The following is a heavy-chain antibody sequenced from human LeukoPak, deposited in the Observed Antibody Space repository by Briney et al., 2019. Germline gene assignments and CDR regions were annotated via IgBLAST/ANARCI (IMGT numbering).Heavy chain of an antibody. D-gene: IGHD1-26*01. CDR3: VRDKLVGPSRLDH. J-gene: IGHJ4*02. V-gene: IGHV3-7*01. CDR2: IKEDGSEK. CDR1: GFTFSNYG. Sequence: GGSLRLSCAVSGFTFSNYGMSWVRQAPGKGLEWVANIKEDGSEKRDVDSVKGRFTISRDNAKNSLYLQMNSLRVEDTAVYYCVRDKLVGPSRLDHWGQGTLVTVSS.